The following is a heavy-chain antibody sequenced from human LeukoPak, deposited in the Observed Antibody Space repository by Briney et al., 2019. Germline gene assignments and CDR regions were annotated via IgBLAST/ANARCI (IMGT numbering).Heavy chain of an antibody. V-gene: IGHV3-9*03. D-gene: IGHD6-19*01. J-gene: IGHJ2*01. CDR2: ISWNSGSI. Sequence: GGSLRLSCAASGFTFDDYAMHWVRQAPGKGLEWVSGISWNSGSIGYADSVKGRFTISRDNAKNSLYLQMNSLRAEDMALYYCAKDKYSSGLESDWYFDLLGRGTLVTVSS. CDR1: GFTFDDYA. CDR3: AKDKYSSGLESDWYFDL.